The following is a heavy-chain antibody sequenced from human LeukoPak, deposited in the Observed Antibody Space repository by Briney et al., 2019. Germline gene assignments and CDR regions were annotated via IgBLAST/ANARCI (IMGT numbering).Heavy chain of an antibody. CDR1: GFTFSSYA. CDR3: AKDRSIAVADGNGY. CDR2: ISGSGGST. Sequence: PGGSLRLSCAASGFTFSSYAMSWVRQAPGKGLEWVSAISGSGGSTYYADSVKGRITISRDNSKNALYLQMNSLRAEDTAVYYCAKDRSIAVADGNGYWGHTALVTFSS. V-gene: IGHV3-23*01. D-gene: IGHD6-19*01. J-gene: IGHJ4*03.